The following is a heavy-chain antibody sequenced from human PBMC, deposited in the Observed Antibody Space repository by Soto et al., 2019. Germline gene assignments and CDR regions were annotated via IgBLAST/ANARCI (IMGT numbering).Heavy chain of an antibody. CDR2: TYYRSKWYN. D-gene: IGHD2-15*01. V-gene: IGHV6-1*01. CDR3: ARDTVVAGDYYGMDV. CDR1: GDSVSSNSAA. J-gene: IGHJ6*02. Sequence: QTLSVPSAISGDSVSSNSAACNWIRRSPSRGLEWLGRTYYRSKWYNDYAVSVKSRITINPDTSKNQFSLQLNSVTPEDTAVYYCARDTVVAGDYYGMDVWGQGTTVTVSS.